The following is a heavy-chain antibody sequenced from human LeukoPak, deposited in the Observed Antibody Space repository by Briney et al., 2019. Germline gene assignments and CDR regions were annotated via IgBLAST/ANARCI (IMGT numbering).Heavy chain of an antibody. CDR3: ARAPLYGSCEY. V-gene: IGHV1-18*01. D-gene: IGHD6-6*01. Sequence: GASVKVSCKACGYTCSSCGIRWVRQAPGHGLEWMGWISGYNVNTNYALKLQGRVTMTTDTSTSTVYMELRSLRSDDTAVYYCARAPLYGSCEYWGQGTLVTVSS. J-gene: IGHJ4*02. CDR2: ISGYNVNT. CDR1: GYTCSSCG.